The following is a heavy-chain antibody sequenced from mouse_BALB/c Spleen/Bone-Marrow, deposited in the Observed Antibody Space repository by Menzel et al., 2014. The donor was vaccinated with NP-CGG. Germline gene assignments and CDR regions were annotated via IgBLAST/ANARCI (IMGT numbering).Heavy chain of an antibody. CDR1: GYTFTSYY. CDR3: SRGRRDALDY. CDR2: INPSNGGT. V-gene: IGHV1S81*02. J-gene: IGHJ4*01. Sequence: VQLQQSGSDLVKPGASVKLSCKASGYTFTSYYMYWVKQRPGQGLEWFGEINPSNGGTNFNEKFKNKATLTVDKSSSTAYMQLSSLTSEDSAVYYCSRGRRDALDYWGQGASVTVS.